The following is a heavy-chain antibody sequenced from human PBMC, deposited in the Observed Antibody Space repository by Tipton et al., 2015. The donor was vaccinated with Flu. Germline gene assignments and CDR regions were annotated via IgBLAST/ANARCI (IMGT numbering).Heavy chain of an antibody. V-gene: IGHV4-61*02. CDR3: ARRDYSNYVSDPKNWFDP. J-gene: IGHJ5*02. CDR1: GGSISSVTYY. Sequence: GLVKPSQTLSLTCTVSGGSISSVTYYWNWIRQPAGKALEWIGLIYTSGSTDYNPSLESRVTISIDRSKNQFSLKLNSVTAADTAVYYCARRDYSNYVSDPKNWFDPWGQGTLVTVSS. CDR2: IYTSGST. D-gene: IGHD4-11*01.